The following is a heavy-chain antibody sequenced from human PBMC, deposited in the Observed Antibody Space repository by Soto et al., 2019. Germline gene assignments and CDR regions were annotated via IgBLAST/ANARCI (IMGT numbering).Heavy chain of an antibody. D-gene: IGHD5-18*01. V-gene: IGHV3-15*01. J-gene: IGHJ4*02. CDR3: TTDRIQLWLGTVPDY. CDR2: IKSKTDGGTT. CDR1: GFTFSNAW. Sequence: GGSLRLSCAASGFTFSNAWMSWVRQAPGKGLEWVGRIKSKTDGGTTDYAAPVKGRFTISRDDSKNTLYLQMNSLKTEDTAVYYCTTDRIQLWLGTVPDYWGQGTLVTVSS.